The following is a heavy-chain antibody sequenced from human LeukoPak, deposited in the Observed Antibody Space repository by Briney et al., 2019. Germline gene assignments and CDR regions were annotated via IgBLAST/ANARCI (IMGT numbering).Heavy chain of an antibody. J-gene: IGHJ4*02. Sequence: LGASVKVSCKTSGYSFTAFYIHWVRQAPGQGLEWMGWIHPRRGDTNYAQKFQGRVTMTRDTSISTAYLDLSSLRSDDTAVYYCARGEYYFDYWGQGTLVTVSS. CDR1: GYSFTAFY. CDR3: ARGEYYFDY. CDR2: IHPRRGDT. V-gene: IGHV1-2*03.